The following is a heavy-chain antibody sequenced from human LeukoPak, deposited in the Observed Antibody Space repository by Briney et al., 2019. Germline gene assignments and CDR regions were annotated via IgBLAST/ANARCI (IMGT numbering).Heavy chain of an antibody. D-gene: IGHD3-9*01. CDR2: HNHSGST. CDR1: GGSFSGYY. J-gene: IGHJ4*02. Sequence: KTSETLSLTCAVYGGSFSGYYWSWIRQPPGKGLEWIGEHNHSGSTNYNPSLKSRVTISVDTSKNQFSLKLSSVTAADTAVCYSARGRSGIRYFDWLLRYFDYWGQGTLVTVSS. CDR3: ARGRSGIRYFDWLLRYFDY. V-gene: IGHV4-34*01.